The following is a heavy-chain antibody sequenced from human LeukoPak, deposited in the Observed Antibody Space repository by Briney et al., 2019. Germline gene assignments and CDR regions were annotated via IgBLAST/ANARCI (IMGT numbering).Heavy chain of an antibody. CDR2: ISGSGGST. J-gene: IGHJ3*02. V-gene: IGHV3-23*01. Sequence: GGSLRLSCAASGFTFNTYAMSWVRQAPGKGLEWVSAISGSGGSTYYADSVKGRFTISRDNSKNTLYLQMNSLRAEDTAVYYCARDYAILHAFDIWGQGTLVTVSS. CDR3: ARDYAILHAFDI. D-gene: IGHD2-21*01. CDR1: GFTFNTYA.